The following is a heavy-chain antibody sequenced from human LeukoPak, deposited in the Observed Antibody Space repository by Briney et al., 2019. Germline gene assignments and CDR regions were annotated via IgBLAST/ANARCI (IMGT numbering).Heavy chain of an antibody. CDR2: ISAYNGNT. CDR1: GYTFTSYG. D-gene: IGHD6-13*01. V-gene: IGHV1-18*01. J-gene: IGHJ6*02. CDR3: ARDAGSSVSYGMDV. Sequence: ASVKVSCTASGYTFTSYGISWVRQAPGQGLEWMGWISAYNGNTNYAQKLQGRVTMTTDTSTSTAYMELRSLRSDDTAVYYCARDAGSSVSYGMDVWGQGTTVTVSS.